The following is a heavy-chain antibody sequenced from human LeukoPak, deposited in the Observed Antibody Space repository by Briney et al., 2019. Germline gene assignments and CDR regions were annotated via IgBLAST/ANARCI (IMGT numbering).Heavy chain of an antibody. CDR1: EYSFTSYW. V-gene: IGHV5-51*01. CDR3: ARLPQYSSSWGYFDY. CDR2: IYPGDSDT. J-gene: IGHJ4*02. D-gene: IGHD6-6*01. Sequence: GESLKISCKGSEYSFTSYWISWVRQMPGKGLEWMGIIYPGDSDTRYSPSFQGQVTISADKSISTAYLQWSSLKASDTAMYYWARLPQYSSSWGYFDYWGQGTLVTVSS.